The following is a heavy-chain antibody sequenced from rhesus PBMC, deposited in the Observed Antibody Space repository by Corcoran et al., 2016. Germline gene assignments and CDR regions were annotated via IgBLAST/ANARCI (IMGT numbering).Heavy chain of an antibody. J-gene: IGHJ4*01. Sequence: QVQLQESGPGLVKPSETLSLTCAVSGYSISSGYYWGWIRQPPGKGLEYIGYISGSSGRPFYNPSLQSRVTISKDTSKNQFSLKLTSVTAADTAVYYCARQFYSSGWYAFDYWGQGVLVTVSS. CDR3: ARQFYSSGWYAFDY. CDR1: GYSISSGYY. CDR2: ISGSSGRP. V-gene: IGHV4-99*01. D-gene: IGHD6-31*01.